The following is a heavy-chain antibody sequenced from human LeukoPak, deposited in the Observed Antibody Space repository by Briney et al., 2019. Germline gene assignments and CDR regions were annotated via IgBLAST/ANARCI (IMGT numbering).Heavy chain of an antibody. V-gene: IGHV4-59*01. Sequence: TSETLSLTCTVSGGSISSYYWSWIRQPPGKGLEWIGYIYYSGSTNYNPSLKSRVTISVDTSKNQFSLKLSSVTAADTAVYYCAREDVYSSSSGFDYWGQGTLVTVSS. CDR2: IYYSGST. CDR3: AREDVYSSSSGFDY. J-gene: IGHJ4*02. CDR1: GGSISSYY. D-gene: IGHD6-6*01.